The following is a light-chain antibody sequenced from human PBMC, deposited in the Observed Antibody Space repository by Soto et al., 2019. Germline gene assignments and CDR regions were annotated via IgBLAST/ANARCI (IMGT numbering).Light chain of an antibody. CDR3: QQYGSSPLT. CDR1: QRVSSDY. Sequence: EIVFTQSPGTLSLSPGERATLSCRAIQRVSSDYLAWYQQKPGQTPKLPIYRASSRATGIPDRFSGSGSGTDFTLTISRLEPEDFAVYYCQQYGSSPLTFGGGTKVDIK. CDR2: RAS. J-gene: IGKJ4*01. V-gene: IGKV3-20*01.